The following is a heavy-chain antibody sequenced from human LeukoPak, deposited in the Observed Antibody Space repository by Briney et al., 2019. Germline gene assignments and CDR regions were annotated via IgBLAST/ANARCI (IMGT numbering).Heavy chain of an antibody. Sequence: SETLSLTCAVYGGSFSGYYWSWIRQPPGKGLEWIGSVYSGGSTSYNPSLHHRLTISVDTSKNQFSLKLGSVTAADTAVYYCASPVLAAAGQIDYWGQGTLVTVSS. CDR3: ASPVLAAAGQIDY. CDR1: GGSFSGYY. CDR2: VYSGGST. D-gene: IGHD6-13*01. J-gene: IGHJ4*02. V-gene: IGHV4-34*01.